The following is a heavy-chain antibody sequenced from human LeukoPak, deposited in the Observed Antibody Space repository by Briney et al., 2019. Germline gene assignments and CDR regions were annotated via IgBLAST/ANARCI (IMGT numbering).Heavy chain of an antibody. V-gene: IGHV1-2*02. CDR3: ARETEIAARAFDI. CDR2: INPNSGGT. J-gene: IGHJ3*02. Sequence: KPGASVKVSCKASGYTFTGYYMHWVRQAPGQGLEWMGWINPNSGGTNYAQKFQGRVTMTRDTSISTAYMELSRLRSDDTAVYYCARETEIAARAFDIWGQGTMVTVSS. CDR1: GYTFTGYY. D-gene: IGHD6-6*01.